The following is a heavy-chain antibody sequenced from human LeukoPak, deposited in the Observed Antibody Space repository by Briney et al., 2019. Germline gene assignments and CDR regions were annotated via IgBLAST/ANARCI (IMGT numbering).Heavy chain of an antibody. V-gene: IGHV3-21*01. D-gene: IGHD3-10*01. CDR2: ISSRSSYI. CDR1: GFTFSSYS. CDR3: ARDHNYGSGSWVFGY. Sequence: GGSLRLSCAASGFTFSSYSMNWVRQAPGKGLEWVSSISSRSSYIYYADSVKGRFTISRDNAKNSLYLQMNSLRAEDTAVYYCARDHNYGSGSWVFGYWGQGTLVTVSS. J-gene: IGHJ4*02.